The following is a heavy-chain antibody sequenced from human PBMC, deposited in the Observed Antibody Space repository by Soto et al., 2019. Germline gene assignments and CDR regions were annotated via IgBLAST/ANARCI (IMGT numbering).Heavy chain of an antibody. CDR1: GGTFSSYA. CDR2: IIPIFGTA. CDR3: ARGFYCSSTSCYTAWSIAAVAPRDYFDY. V-gene: IGHV1-69*13. Sequence: ASVKVSCKASGGTFSSYAISWVRQAPGQGLEWMGGIIPIFGTANYAQKFQGRVTITADESTSTAYMELSSLRSEDTAVYYCARGFYCSSTSCYTAWSIAAVAPRDYFDYWGQGTLVTVSS. D-gene: IGHD2-2*02. J-gene: IGHJ4*02.